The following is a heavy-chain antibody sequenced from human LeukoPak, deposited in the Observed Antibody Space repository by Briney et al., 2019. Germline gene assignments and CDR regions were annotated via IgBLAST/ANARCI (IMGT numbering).Heavy chain of an antibody. J-gene: IGHJ4*02. V-gene: IGHV1-2*02. CDR3: ARVGSSAWWTDY. CDR2: INPNSGGT. D-gene: IGHD6-19*01. CDR1: GYTFTGYY. Sequence: GASVKVSCKASGYTFTGYYMHWVRQAPGQGLEWMGWINPNSGGTNYAEKFQGRVTMTSDTSLSTAYMELSRLKSDDTAVYYCARVGSSAWWTDYWGQGTLVTVSS.